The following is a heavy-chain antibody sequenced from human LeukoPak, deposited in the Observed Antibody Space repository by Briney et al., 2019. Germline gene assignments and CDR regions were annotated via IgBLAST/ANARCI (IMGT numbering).Heavy chain of an antibody. D-gene: IGHD3-22*01. CDR1: GGSISSYY. V-gene: IGHV4-59*01. CDR3: ARVTGYMIEDSFDY. CDR2: IYYSGST. Sequence: SETLSLTCTVSGGSISSYYWSWIRQPPGKGLEWIGYIYYSGSTNYNPSLKSRVTISVDTSKNQFSLRLSSVTAADTAVYYCARVTGYMIEDSFDYWGQGTLVTVSS. J-gene: IGHJ4*02.